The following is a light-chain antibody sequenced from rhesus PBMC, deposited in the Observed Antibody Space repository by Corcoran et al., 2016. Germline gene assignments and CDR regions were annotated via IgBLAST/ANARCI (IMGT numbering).Light chain of an antibody. J-gene: IGKJ1*01. Sequence: DIQMTQSPSSLSASVGDTVTITCRASQGISSWLAWYQQKPAKAPKLLIYKASSLQSGVPSRFSGSGSETDFTLTISSLQSEDFATYYWQQYSSRPWTFGQGTKVEIK. CDR3: QQYSSRPWT. V-gene: IGKV1-22*01. CDR2: KAS. CDR1: QGISSW.